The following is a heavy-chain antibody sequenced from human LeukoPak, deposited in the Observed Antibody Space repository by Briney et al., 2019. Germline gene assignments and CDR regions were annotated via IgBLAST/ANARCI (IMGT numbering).Heavy chain of an antibody. CDR1: GYTFTSYD. CDR3: ARGQGDGYKRRNPYYYYGMDV. V-gene: IGHV1-8*01. CDR2: MNPNSGNT. Sequence: ASVKVSCKASGYTFTSYDINWVRQATGQGLEWMGWMNPNSGNTGYAQKFQGRVTMTRNTSISTAYMELSSLRSEDTAVYYCARGQGDGYKRRNPYYYYGMDVWGQGTTVTVSS. J-gene: IGHJ6*02. D-gene: IGHD5-24*01.